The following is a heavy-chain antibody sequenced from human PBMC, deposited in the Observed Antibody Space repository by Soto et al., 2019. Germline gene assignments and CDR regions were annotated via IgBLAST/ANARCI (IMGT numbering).Heavy chain of an antibody. J-gene: IGHJ4*02. CDR2: ISYDGSNK. D-gene: IGHD5-18*01. V-gene: IGHV3-30-3*01. CDR3: ARDYSYGTNSPDF. CDR1: GFTFSSYA. Sequence: QVQVVESGGGVVQPGRSLRLSCAASGFTFSSYAMHWVRQAPGKGLEWVAVISYDGSNKYYADSVKGRFTISRDNSKNTLYLQMNSLRAEDTAVYYCARDYSYGTNSPDFWGQGTLVTVSP.